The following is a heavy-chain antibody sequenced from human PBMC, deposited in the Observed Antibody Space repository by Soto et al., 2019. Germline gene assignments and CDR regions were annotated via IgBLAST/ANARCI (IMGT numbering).Heavy chain of an antibody. CDR1: GGSIRSFY. CDR3: ARDPDHYGGNSPTFDI. V-gene: IGHV4-59*01. CDR2: VYHSGTT. J-gene: IGHJ3*02. Sequence: QVQLQESGPGLVKPSETLSLTCTVSGGSIRSFYWSWIRQPPGKGLEWIGYVYHSGTTNYNPSLKSRVTISVDTSKSQFSLKLTSVTAADTAVYYCARDPDHYGGNSPTFDIWGQGTMVTVSS. D-gene: IGHD4-17*01.